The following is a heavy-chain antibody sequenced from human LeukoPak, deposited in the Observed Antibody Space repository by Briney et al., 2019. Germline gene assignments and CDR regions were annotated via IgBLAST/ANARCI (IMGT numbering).Heavy chain of an antibody. CDR3: ARDVRFLEWLLSTPRYYYYGMDV. CDR2: ISAYNGNT. D-gene: IGHD3-3*01. CDR1: GYTFTSYG. Sequence: ASVKVSCKASGYTFTSYGISWVRQAPGQGLKWMGWISAYNGNTNYAQKLQGRVTMTTDTSTSTAYMELRSLRSDDTAVYYCARDVRFLEWLLSTPRYYYYGMDVWGQGTTVTVSS. J-gene: IGHJ6*02. V-gene: IGHV1-18*01.